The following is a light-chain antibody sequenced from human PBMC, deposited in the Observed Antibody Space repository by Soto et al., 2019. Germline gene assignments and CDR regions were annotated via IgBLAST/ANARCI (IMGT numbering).Light chain of an antibody. V-gene: IGKV3-15*01. CDR3: QQYKNWPPLT. CDR1: QSVTYN. CDR2: GAF. Sequence: EIVMTQSPATLSVSRGETATLSCRASQSVTYNLAWYPQKPGQGHRLLIYGAFTRATGIPARFSGSGSGTEFTLTIRSLQSEDFAVYYCQQYKNWPPLTFGGGTKVEIK. J-gene: IGKJ4*01.